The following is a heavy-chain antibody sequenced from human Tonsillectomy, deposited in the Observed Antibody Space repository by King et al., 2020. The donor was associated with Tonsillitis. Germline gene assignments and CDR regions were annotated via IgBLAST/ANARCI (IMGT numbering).Heavy chain of an antibody. CDR1: GFTLHSYW. Sequence: VQLVESGGGLVPPGGSLRLSCVASGFTLHSYWMIWVRQAPGGGLEWVVNIKQDGSEKHYVDCVKGRFTISRDNAKNSLYLQMNSLRAADTAVYFWARDSSGSYLFRYFDLWGRGTLVTVSS. CDR3: ARDSSGSYLFRYFDL. J-gene: IGHJ2*01. D-gene: IGHD1-26*01. CDR2: IKQDGSEK. V-gene: IGHV3-7*01.